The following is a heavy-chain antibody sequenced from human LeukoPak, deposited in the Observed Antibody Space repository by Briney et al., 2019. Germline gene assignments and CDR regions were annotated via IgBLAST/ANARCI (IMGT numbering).Heavy chain of an antibody. Sequence: ASVKVSCKASGGTFSSYAISWVRQAPGQGLEWMGGIIPIFGTTNYAQKFQGRVMITTDESTRTAYMELSSLRSEDTAVYYCARGPVRGGYDYFDYWGQGTLVTVSS. V-gene: IGHV1-69*05. D-gene: IGHD5-12*01. CDR2: IIPIFGTT. CDR1: GGTFSSYA. CDR3: ARGPVRGGYDYFDY. J-gene: IGHJ4*02.